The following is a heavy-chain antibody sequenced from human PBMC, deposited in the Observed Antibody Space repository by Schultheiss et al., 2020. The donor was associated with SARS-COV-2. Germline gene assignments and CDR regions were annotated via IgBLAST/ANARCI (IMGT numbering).Heavy chain of an antibody. CDR3: ARVNEWLLDAFDI. Sequence: SVKVSCKASGGTFSSYAISWVRQAPGQGLEWMGGIIPIFGTANYAQKFQGRVTITADTSTSTAYMELRSLRSDDTAVYYCARVNEWLLDAFDIWGQGTMVTVSS. D-gene: IGHD3-3*01. CDR2: IIPIFGTA. V-gene: IGHV1-69*06. J-gene: IGHJ3*02. CDR1: GGTFSSYA.